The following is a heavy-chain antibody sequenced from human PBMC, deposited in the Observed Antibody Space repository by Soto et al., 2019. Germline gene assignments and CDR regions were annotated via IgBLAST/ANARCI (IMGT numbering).Heavy chain of an antibody. J-gene: IGHJ6*02. V-gene: IGHV3-73*02. CDR3: TRASFGGVSGVEGMDV. D-gene: IGHD3-16*01. CDR1: GFTFSASA. CDR2: IRSKANSYAT. Sequence: EVQLVESGGGLVQPGGSLKLSCAASGFTFSASAMHWVRQASGKGLEWVGRIRSKANSYATVYAASVKGRFTISRDGSKKAAYLKMNSQKTVDAAVYYCTRASFGGVSGVEGMDVWGQGTPVTVSS.